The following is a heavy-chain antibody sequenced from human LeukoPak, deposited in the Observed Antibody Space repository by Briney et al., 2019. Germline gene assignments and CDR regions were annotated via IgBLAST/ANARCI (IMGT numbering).Heavy chain of an antibody. J-gene: IGHJ4*02. CDR3: ARGGPLTRNYAEVDY. CDR2: IYTSGST. CDR1: GGSISSGSYY. D-gene: IGHD1-7*01. Sequence: SQTLSLTCTVSGGSISSGSYYWSWIRQSAGKGLEWIGRIYTSGSTNYNPSLKSRVTISVDTSKNQFSLKLSSVTAADTAVYYCARGGPLTRNYAEVDYWGQGTLVTVSS. V-gene: IGHV4-61*02.